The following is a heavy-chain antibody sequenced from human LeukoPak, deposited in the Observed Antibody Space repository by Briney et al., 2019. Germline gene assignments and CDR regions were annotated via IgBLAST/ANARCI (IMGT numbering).Heavy chain of an antibody. CDR2: IYYYGST. D-gene: IGHD3-10*01. CDR1: GDSISNSMYQ. Sequence: SETLSLTCTVSGDSISNSMYQWGWIRQPPGRGLEWIASIYYYGSTYYNPSLKSRVTISVDTPKNQFSLKVRSVTAADTAVYYCARNYGDFRPAWGQGTLVTAFS. V-gene: IGHV4-39*01. CDR3: ARNYGDFRPA. J-gene: IGHJ5*02.